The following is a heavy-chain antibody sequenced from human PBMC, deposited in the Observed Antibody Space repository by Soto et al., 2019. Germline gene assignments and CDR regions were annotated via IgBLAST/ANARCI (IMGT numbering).Heavy chain of an antibody. D-gene: IGHD5-18*01. V-gene: IGHV3-30-3*01. CDR2: ISYDGTNK. J-gene: IGHJ3*02. CDR1: GFTFSSYA. Sequence: QVQLVESGGGVVQPGRSLRLSCAASGFTFSSYAMHWVRQAPGKGLEWVAVISYDGTNKFYADSVKGRFTISRDNSKNTLYLKMNSLRGEDTAVYYCARPRTPMVPADAFDIWGQGTMVTVSS. CDR3: ARPRTPMVPADAFDI.